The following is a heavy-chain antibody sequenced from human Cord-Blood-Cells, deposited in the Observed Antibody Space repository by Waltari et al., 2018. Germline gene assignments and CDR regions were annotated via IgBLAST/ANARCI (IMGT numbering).Heavy chain of an antibody. V-gene: IGHV1-69*12. J-gene: IGHJ4*02. Sequence: QVQLVQSGAEVKKPGSSVKVSCKASGGTFSSYAISWVRQAPGQGVEWMGGIIPIVGTANYAQKCQGRVTITADESTSTAYMELSSLRSEDTAVYYCARGGSNWAAFDYWGQGTLVTVSS. CDR1: GGTFSSYA. CDR3: ARGGSNWAAFDY. CDR2: IIPIVGTA. D-gene: IGHD7-27*01.